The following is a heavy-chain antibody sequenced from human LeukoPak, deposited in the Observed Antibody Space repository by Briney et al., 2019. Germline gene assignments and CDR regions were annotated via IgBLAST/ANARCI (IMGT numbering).Heavy chain of an antibody. CDR1: GGSISSYY. Sequence: SETLSLTCTVSGGSISSYYWSWIRQPPGKGLEWIGYIYYGGSTNYNPSLKSRVTISVDTSKNQFSLKLSSVTAADTAVYYCARDGDYYYYGMDVWGQGTTVTVSS. V-gene: IGHV4-59*12. D-gene: IGHD3-3*01. CDR2: IYYGGST. J-gene: IGHJ6*02. CDR3: ARDGDYYYYGMDV.